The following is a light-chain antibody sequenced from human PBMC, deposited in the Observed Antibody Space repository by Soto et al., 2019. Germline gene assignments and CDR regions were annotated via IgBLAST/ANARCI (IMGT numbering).Light chain of an antibody. J-gene: IGKJ5*01. CDR2: TVS. Sequence: VVMTQSPLSLPVTLGQPASISCRSSQSLVYTDGNAYLNWFHQRPGQSPRRLIYTVSNRDSGVTDRFSGSGSGHDFTLKISRVEAEDVGVYYCMQGTYWPITFGQGTRLEIK. CDR3: MQGTYWPIT. CDR1: QSLVYTDGNAY. V-gene: IGKV2-30*01.